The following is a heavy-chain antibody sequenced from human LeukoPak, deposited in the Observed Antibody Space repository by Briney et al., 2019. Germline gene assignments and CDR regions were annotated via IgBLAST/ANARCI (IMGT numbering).Heavy chain of an antibody. CDR1: GGSISSYY. D-gene: IGHD4-17*01. CDR3: AREATDYGDYPYYFDY. Sequence: SETLSLTCTVSGGSISSYYWSWIRQPPGKGLEWIGYIYYSGSTNYNPSLKSRVTISVDTSKNQFSLKLSSVTAADTAVYYCAREATDYGDYPYYFDYWGQGTLVPSPQ. J-gene: IGHJ4*02. CDR2: IYYSGST. V-gene: IGHV4-59*01.